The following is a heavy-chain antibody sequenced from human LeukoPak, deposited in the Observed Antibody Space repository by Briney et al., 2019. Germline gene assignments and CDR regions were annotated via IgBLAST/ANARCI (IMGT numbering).Heavy chain of an antibody. D-gene: IGHD3-10*01. CDR3: AKVAKYYYGPETYYFFEQ. CDR1: GFTFTTYW. CDR2: IKEDGSEI. V-gene: IGHV3-7*01. J-gene: IGHJ4*02. Sequence: GGSLRLSCAASGFTFTTYWMSWVRQAPEKGLEWVANIKEDGSEIHYVDSVKGRFTISRDYAKNSLYLQMNSLRVEDTAVYYCAKVAKYYYGPETYYFFEQWGQGTPVTASS.